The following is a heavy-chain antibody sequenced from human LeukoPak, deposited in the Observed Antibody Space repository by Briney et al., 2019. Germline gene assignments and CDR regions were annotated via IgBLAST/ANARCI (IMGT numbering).Heavy chain of an antibody. D-gene: IGHD3-16*01. CDR2: IIPIFGTA. CDR1: GGTFISYA. J-gene: IGHJ3*02. V-gene: IGHV1-69*13. Sequence: SVKVSCKASGGTFISYAISWVRQAPGQGLEWMGGIIPIFGTANYAQKFQGRVTITADESTSTAYMELSSLRSEDTAVYYCARGRNYLYAFDIWGQGTMVTVSS. CDR3: ARGRNYLYAFDI.